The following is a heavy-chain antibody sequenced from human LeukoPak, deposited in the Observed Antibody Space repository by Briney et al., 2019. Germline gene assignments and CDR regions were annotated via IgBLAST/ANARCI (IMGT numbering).Heavy chain of an antibody. Sequence: PGGSLRLSCGTSGFTLSSYAMSWVRQAPGKGLEWVSLITAIAGDTYYADSVKGRFTISRDNSKNTLYLQMNSLRAEDTAVYYCAKVYETDYWGQGTLVTVSS. CDR1: GFTLSSYA. CDR2: ITAIAGDT. J-gene: IGHJ4*02. CDR3: AKVYETDY. V-gene: IGHV3-23*01. D-gene: IGHD5-12*01.